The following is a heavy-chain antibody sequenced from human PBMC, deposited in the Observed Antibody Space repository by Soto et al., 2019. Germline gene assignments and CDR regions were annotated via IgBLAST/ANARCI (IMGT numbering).Heavy chain of an antibody. D-gene: IGHD6-19*01. J-gene: IGHJ4*02. V-gene: IGHV3-23*01. Sequence: GGSLRLSCAASGFTFSSYAMSWVRQAPGKGLEWVSAISSSGGSTYYADSVKGRFTISRDNSKNTLYLQMNSRRAEDTAVYYCAKAWGSLAGLDYWGQGTLVTVSS. CDR1: GFTFSSYA. CDR2: ISSSGGST. CDR3: AKAWGSLAGLDY.